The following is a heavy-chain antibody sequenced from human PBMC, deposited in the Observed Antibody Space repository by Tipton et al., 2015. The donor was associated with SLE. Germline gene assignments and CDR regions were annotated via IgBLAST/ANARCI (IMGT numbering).Heavy chain of an antibody. Sequence: QLVQSGAEVKKPGASVKVSCKASGYTFNSYGISWVRQAPGQGLEWMGWMNPNSGNTGYAQKFQGRVTMTRNISINTAYVDLSSLRSEDTAVYYCALRWPDTWTTVYWGQGTLVTVSS. J-gene: IGHJ4*02. V-gene: IGHV1-8*01. CDR2: MNPNSGNT. CDR1: GYTFNSYG. D-gene: IGHD5-12*01. CDR3: ALRWPDTWTTVY.